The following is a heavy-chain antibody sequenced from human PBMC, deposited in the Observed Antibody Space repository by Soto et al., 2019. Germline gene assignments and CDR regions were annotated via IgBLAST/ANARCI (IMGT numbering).Heavy chain of an antibody. J-gene: IGHJ6*02. D-gene: IGHD3-10*02. CDR2: INPKFGDT. CDR3: ARNMDYYYGRGSGNGHGV. Sequence: QVRLVQSGAEVKEPGDSVRVSCEASGYTFTAYHIHWVRQAPGQGLESMGWINPKFGDTGCAQDFPGRVSMTSDMSISTVYMELSRLPSDDTAIYYCARNMDYYYGRGSGNGHGVWGQGTTVTVFS. V-gene: IGHV1-2*02. CDR1: GYTFTAYH.